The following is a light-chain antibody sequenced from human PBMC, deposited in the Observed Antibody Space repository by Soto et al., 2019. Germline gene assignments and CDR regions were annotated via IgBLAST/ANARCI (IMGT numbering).Light chain of an antibody. CDR1: SSDVGGYNY. Sequence: QSVLTQPASVSGSPGQSITISCTGTSSDVGGYNYVSWYQQHPGKAPKLMIYEVSNRPSGVSNRVSGSKSGNTASLTISGLQAEDEADYYCSSYTSSGTVVFGGGTKLTVL. CDR2: EVS. V-gene: IGLV2-14*01. J-gene: IGLJ2*01. CDR3: SSYTSSGTVV.